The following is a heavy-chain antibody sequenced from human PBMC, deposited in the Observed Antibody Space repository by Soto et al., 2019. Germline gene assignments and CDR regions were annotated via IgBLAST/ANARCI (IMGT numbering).Heavy chain of an antibody. V-gene: IGHV3-48*01. D-gene: IGHD1-1*01. CDR2: ISSSSSTI. J-gene: IGHJ4*02. CDR1: GFTFSSYS. CDR3: ASFSSRGTDY. Sequence: PGGSLRLSCAASGFTFSSYSMNWVRQAPGKGLEWVSYISSSSSTIYYADSVKGRFTISRDNAKNSLYLQMNSLRAEDTAVYYCASFSSRGTDYWGQGTLVTVSS.